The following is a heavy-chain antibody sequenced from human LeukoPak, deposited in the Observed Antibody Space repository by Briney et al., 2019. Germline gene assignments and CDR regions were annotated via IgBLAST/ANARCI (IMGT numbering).Heavy chain of an antibody. CDR2: IIPILGIA. Sequence: ASVKLSCKASGGTFSSYAISWVRQAPGQGLEWMGRIIPILGIANYAQKFQGRVTITADKSTSTAYMELSSLRSEDTAVYYCARGWTSSSLDYWGQGTLVTVSS. CDR1: GGTFSSYA. J-gene: IGHJ4*02. V-gene: IGHV1-69*04. D-gene: IGHD6-6*01. CDR3: ARGWTSSSLDY.